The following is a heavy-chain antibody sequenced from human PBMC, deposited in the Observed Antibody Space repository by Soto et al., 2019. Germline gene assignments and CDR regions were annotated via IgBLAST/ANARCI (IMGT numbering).Heavy chain of an antibody. CDR1: GFTVSSNY. Sequence: EVQLVESGGGVVQPGGSLRLSCAASGFTVSSNYMSWVRQAPGKGLEWGSVIYSGGSTYYADSVKGRFTISRDNSKNTLYLQMNSLRAEATAVYYCARGLYSGWHYFDYWGQGTLVTVSS. CDR3: ARGLYSGWHYFDY. D-gene: IGHD5-12*01. J-gene: IGHJ4*02. V-gene: IGHV3-66*01. CDR2: IYSGGST.